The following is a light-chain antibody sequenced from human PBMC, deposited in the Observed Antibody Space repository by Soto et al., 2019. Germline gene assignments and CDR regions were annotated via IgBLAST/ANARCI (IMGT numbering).Light chain of an antibody. CDR1: QSISIY. Sequence: DIQMTQSPSSLSASVGDRVTITCRASQSISIYLNWYQQKPGKAPKFLIYAASSLQSGVPSRFSVSGSGTDFTLTTSTLQPEDFATYYCQQIYSTPRHPFGGGTKVEIK. J-gene: IGKJ4*01. CDR2: AAS. V-gene: IGKV1-39*01. CDR3: QQIYSTPRHP.